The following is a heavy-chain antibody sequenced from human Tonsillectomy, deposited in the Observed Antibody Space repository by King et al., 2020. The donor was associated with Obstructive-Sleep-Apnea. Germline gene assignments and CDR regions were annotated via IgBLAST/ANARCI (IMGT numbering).Heavy chain of an antibody. D-gene: IGHD3-10*01. V-gene: IGHV3-13*04. CDR2: IGTACDT. CDR1: GFTFSIYD. CDR3: ARDYGSGTFDY. J-gene: IGHJ4*02. Sequence: VQLVESGGGLVQPGGSLRLSCSASGFTFSIYDMHWGRLATGKGLQWVSAIGTACDTYYPGSVKGRFTISRENAKNSLYLQMNSLRAGDTAVYYCARDYGSGTFDYWGQGTLVTVSS.